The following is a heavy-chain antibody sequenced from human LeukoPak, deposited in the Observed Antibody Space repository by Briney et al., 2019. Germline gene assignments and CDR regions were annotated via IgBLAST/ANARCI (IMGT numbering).Heavy chain of an antibody. Sequence: PGGSLRLSCAASGFTFSSHWMHWVRQAPGKGLEWVGRIKSKTDGGTTDYAAPVKGRFTISRDDSKNTLYLQMNSLKTEDTAVYYCTTDEGGGYYDSSGYYYTFDYWGQGTLVTVSS. V-gene: IGHV3-15*01. CDR3: TTDEGGGYYDSSGYYYTFDY. J-gene: IGHJ4*02. CDR2: IKSKTDGGTT. CDR1: GFTFSSHW. D-gene: IGHD3-22*01.